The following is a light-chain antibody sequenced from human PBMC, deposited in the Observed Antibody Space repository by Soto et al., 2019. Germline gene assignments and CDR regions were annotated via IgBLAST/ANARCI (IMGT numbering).Light chain of an antibody. CDR1: QSVSSY. V-gene: IGKV3-11*01. J-gene: IGKJ1*01. CDR3: QQRSNWPPT. Sequence: IMLTQSPATLSLSPVERATLSCRASQSVSSYLAWYQQKPGHAPRLLIYDASTRATGIPARFSGSGSGTDFTLTITSLEPEDFAVYYCQQRSNWPPTFGQGTNVDIK. CDR2: DAS.